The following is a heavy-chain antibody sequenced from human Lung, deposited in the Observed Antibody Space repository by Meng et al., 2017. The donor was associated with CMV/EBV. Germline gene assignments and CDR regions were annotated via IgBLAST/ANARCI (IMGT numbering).Heavy chain of an antibody. Sequence: QGQVAGSGPDTVKPSDTLALPFAGPGGPNTHPKWWGWGPPAPRKGVEWIGEIPHRGSSAYNPSLKSRVSMSIDKSKNQFSLKLTSVTAADTAVYHCLRGSGGSVWGQGTLVTVSS. CDR3: LRGSGGSV. J-gene: IGHJ1*01. D-gene: IGHD3-10*01. CDR1: GGPNTHPKW. V-gene: IGHV4-4*02. CDR2: IPHRGSS.